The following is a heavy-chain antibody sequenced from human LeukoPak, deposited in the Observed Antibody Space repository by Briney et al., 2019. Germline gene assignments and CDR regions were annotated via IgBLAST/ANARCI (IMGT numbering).Heavy chain of an antibody. J-gene: IGHJ4*02. CDR3: AKTRPLDSSSWSHGDY. D-gene: IGHD6-13*01. CDR2: ISGSGDST. Sequence: GGSLRLSCAASGFTFSSYAMSWVRQAPGKGLEWVSAISGSGDSTYYEDSVKGRFTISRDNSKNTLYLQMNSLRAEDTAVYYCAKTRPLDSSSWSHGDYWGQGTLVTVSS. V-gene: IGHV3-23*01. CDR1: GFTFSSYA.